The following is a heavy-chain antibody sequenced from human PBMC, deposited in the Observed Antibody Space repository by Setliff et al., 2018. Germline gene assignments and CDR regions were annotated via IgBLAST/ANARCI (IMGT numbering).Heavy chain of an antibody. CDR3: ARGDFYYYFYMDV. CDR1: RGTFSTYA. CDR2: IISMFGTT. V-gene: IGHV1-69*05. Sequence: SVKVSCKASRGTFSTYAISWVRQAPGQGLEWMGGIISMFGTTNYAQKFQGRVTITTDKSTSTAYMELSSLRSEDTAIYYCARGDFYYYFYMDVWGKGTTVTVSS. J-gene: IGHJ6*03.